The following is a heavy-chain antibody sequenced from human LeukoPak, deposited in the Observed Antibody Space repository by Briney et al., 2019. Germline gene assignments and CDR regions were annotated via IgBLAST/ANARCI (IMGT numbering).Heavy chain of an antibody. J-gene: IGHJ6*03. CDR3: ARASSHRGYCSSTSCPPFYYYYYMDV. Sequence: VASVKVSCKASGGTFSSYAISWVRQAPGQGLEWMGGIIPIFGTANYAQKFQGRVTITADESTSTAYMELSSLRSEDTAVYYCARASSHRGYCSSTSCPPFYYYYYMDVWGKGTTVTVSS. CDR2: IIPIFGTA. D-gene: IGHD2-2*01. CDR1: GGTFSSYA. V-gene: IGHV1-69*13.